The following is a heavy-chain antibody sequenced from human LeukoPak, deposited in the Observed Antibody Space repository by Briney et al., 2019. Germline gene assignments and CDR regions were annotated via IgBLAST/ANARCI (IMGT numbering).Heavy chain of an antibody. J-gene: IGHJ4*02. Sequence: SETLSLTCTVSGASISTSSYYWGWIRQPPGKGLEWIGSIYYSGSTYYNPSLKSRVTISVDTSKNQFSLKLSSVTAADTAVYYCARHRAGPFDYWGQGTLVTVSS. V-gene: IGHV4-39*01. CDR2: IYYSGST. CDR1: GASISTSSYY. D-gene: IGHD6-13*01. CDR3: ARHRAGPFDY.